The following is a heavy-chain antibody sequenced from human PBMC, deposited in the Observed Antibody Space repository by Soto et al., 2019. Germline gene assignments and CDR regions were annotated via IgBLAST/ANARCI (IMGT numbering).Heavy chain of an antibody. J-gene: IGHJ6*03. D-gene: IGHD3-10*01. CDR1: GGSISSYY. CDR3: ARVYVQASGNYYYYYMDV. V-gene: IGHV4-59*01. Sequence: SETLSLTCTVSGGSISSYYWSWIRQPPGKGLEWIGYIYYSGSTNYNPSLKSRVTISVDTSKNQFSLKLSSATAADTAVYYCARVYVQASGNYYYYYMDVWGKGTTVTVSS. CDR2: IYYSGST.